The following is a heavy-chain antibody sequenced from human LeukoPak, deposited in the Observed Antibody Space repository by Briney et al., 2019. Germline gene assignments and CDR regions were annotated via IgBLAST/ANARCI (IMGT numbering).Heavy chain of an antibody. J-gene: IGHJ4*02. Sequence: SQTLSLTCVISGDSVSRNSAAWNWIRQSPSRGLEWLGRTYYRSEWYNEYALSVKSRITIKPDTSKNQFSLQLNSVTPEDTAVYYCARGFYFDYWGRGTLVTVSS. CDR2: TYYRSEWYN. CDR3: ARGFYFDY. D-gene: IGHD3-3*01. CDR1: GDSVSRNSAA. V-gene: IGHV6-1*01.